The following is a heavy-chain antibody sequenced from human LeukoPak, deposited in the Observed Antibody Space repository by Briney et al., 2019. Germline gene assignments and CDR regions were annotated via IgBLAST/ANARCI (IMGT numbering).Heavy chain of an antibody. Sequence: HSGGSLRLSCAASGFTFSSYSMNWVRQAPGKGLEWVSSISSSSSTIYYADSVKGRFTISRDNAKNSLYLQMNSLRAEDTAVYYCARVGVDTAMVQYHYYYYMDVWGKGTTVTVSS. CDR2: ISSSSSTI. J-gene: IGHJ6*03. V-gene: IGHV3-48*01. CDR1: GFTFSSYS. CDR3: ARVGVDTAMVQYHYYYYMDV. D-gene: IGHD5-18*01.